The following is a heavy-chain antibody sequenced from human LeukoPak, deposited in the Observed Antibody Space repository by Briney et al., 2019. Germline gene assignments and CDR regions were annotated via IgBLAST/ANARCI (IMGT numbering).Heavy chain of an antibody. Sequence: GGSLRLSCAASGFTFSSSAMSWVRQAPGKGLEWVSAISNNGGYTYYADSVQGRFTISRDNSKNTLYLQMNSLRAEDTAVYYCARDRAPSIFGVVSPLDYWGQGTLVTVSS. J-gene: IGHJ4*02. CDR2: ISNNGGYT. CDR3: ARDRAPSIFGVVSPLDY. D-gene: IGHD3-3*01. CDR1: GFTFSSSA. V-gene: IGHV3-23*01.